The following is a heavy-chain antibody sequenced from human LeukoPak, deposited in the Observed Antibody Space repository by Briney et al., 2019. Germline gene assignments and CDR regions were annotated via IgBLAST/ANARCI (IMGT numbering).Heavy chain of an antibody. CDR1: GFTFSSYA. Sequence: GGSLRLSCAASGFTFSSYAMSWVRQAPGKGLEWVSAISGSGGSTYYADSVKGRFTISRDNSKNTLYLQMNSLRAEDTAVYYCAKGDRYYYDSSGYYFDYWGQGTLVTVSS. CDR3: AKGDRYYYDSSGYYFDY. D-gene: IGHD3-22*01. CDR2: ISGSGGST. J-gene: IGHJ4*02. V-gene: IGHV3-23*01.